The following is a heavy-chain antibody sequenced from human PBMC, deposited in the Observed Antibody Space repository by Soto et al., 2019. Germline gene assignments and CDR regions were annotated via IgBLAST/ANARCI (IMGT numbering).Heavy chain of an antibody. Sequence: PGGSLRLSCAASGFTFDDYAMHWVRQAPGKGLEWVSGTSWNSGSIGYADSVKGRFTISRDNAKNSLYLQMNSLRAEDTALYYCAKDSRSGYSSSWSPFDYWGQGTLVTVSS. CDR3: AKDSRSGYSSSWSPFDY. J-gene: IGHJ4*02. D-gene: IGHD6-13*01. CDR1: GFTFDDYA. CDR2: TSWNSGSI. V-gene: IGHV3-9*01.